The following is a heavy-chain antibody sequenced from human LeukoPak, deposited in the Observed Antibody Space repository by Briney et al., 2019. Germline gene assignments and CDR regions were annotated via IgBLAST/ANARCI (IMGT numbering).Heavy chain of an antibody. CDR1: GYTFTSYA. CDR3: ARDRGSIVVVTALDY. Sequence: ASVKVSCKASGYTFTSYAMHWVRQAPGQRPEWMGWINAGKGNTKYSQKFQGRVTITRDTSASTAYMEVSSLRSGDTAVYHCARDRGSIVVVTALDYWGQGTLVTVSS. J-gene: IGHJ4*02. V-gene: IGHV1-3*01. D-gene: IGHD2-21*02. CDR2: INAGKGNT.